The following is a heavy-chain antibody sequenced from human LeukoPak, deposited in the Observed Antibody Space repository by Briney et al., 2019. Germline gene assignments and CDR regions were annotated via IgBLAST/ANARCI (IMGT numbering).Heavy chain of an antibody. CDR1: GYTFTSYA. D-gene: IGHD3-3*01. V-gene: IGHV1-69*13. CDR2: IIPIFGTA. CDR3: ARDPPPPLRFLEWLPGGYYYYMDV. J-gene: IGHJ6*03. Sequence: SVKVSCKASGYTFTSYAMNWVRQAPGQGLEWMGGIIPIFGTANYAQKFQGRVTITADESTSTAYMELSSLRSEDTAVYYCARDPPPPLRFLEWLPGGYYYYMDVWGKGTTVTVSS.